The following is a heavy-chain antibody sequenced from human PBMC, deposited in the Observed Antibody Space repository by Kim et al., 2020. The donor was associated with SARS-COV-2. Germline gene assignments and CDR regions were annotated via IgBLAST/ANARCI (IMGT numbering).Heavy chain of an antibody. D-gene: IGHD6-19*01. Sequence: NDYAISVKTPRNINTDTAKNQFSLHLNSVTPEDTAVYYCAREGWLVGFDYWGQGTLVTVSS. CDR3: AREGWLVGFDY. J-gene: IGHJ4*02. CDR2: N. V-gene: IGHV6-1*01.